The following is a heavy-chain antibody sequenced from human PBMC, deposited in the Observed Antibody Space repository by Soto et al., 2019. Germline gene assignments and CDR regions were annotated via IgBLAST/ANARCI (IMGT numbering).Heavy chain of an antibody. CDR1: GYTFGNND. CDR2: MNPNSGNT. J-gene: IGHJ5*02. V-gene: IGHV1-8*01. CDR3: ARMATSGTLNWFDP. Sequence: ASVKVSCKASGYTFGNNDISWVRQATGQGLEWMGWMNPNSGNTGYAQKFQGRVSMTRNTSITTAYLELSSLRSDDTAIYYCARMATSGTLNWFDPWGQGTLVTAPQ.